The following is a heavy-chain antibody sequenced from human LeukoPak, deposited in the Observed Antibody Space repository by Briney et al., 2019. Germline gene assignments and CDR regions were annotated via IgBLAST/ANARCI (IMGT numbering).Heavy chain of an antibody. CDR1: RYKFANFW. D-gene: IGHD6-6*01. J-gene: IGHJ4*02. V-gene: IGHV5-51*01. CDR2: IYPGDSDT. Sequence: GESLMISCQGSRYKFANFWIGWVRQTPGKGLEWMGIIYPGDSDTRYSPSFQGQVTISADKSISTAYLQWSSLKASDTAMYYCARFHPYSSSSGLDYWGQGTLVTVSS. CDR3: ARFHPYSSSSGLDY.